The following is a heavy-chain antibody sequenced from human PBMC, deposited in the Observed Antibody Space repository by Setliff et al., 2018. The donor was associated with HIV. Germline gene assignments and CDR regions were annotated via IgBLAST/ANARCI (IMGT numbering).Heavy chain of an antibody. J-gene: IGHJ4*02. D-gene: IGHD3-16*01. Sequence: LRLSCAASGFRFSNYVMNWVRQAPGKGLEWVSAISENGGAADYADSVKGRFTVSRDNSRNTLYLQMSTLRAEDTALYFCARRGWGGFMEGRHLDFWGQGTLVTVSS. CDR3: ARRGWGGFMEGRHLDF. CDR1: GFRFSNYV. CDR2: ISENGGAA. V-gene: IGHV3-23*01.